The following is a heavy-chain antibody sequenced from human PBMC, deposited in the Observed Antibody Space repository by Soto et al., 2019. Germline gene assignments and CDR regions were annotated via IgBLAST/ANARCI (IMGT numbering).Heavy chain of an antibody. CDR1: GYTLTELS. CDR2: FDPEDGET. D-gene: IGHD6-6*01. V-gene: IGHV1-24*01. Sequence: ASVKVSCKVSGYTLTELSMHWVRQAPGKGLEWMGGFDPEDGETIYAQKFQGRVTMTEDTSTDTAYMELSSLRSEDTAVYYCATEKYSNNIIAARFDYYYYMDVWGKGTTVTVSS. J-gene: IGHJ6*03. CDR3: ATEKYSNNIIAARFDYYYYMDV.